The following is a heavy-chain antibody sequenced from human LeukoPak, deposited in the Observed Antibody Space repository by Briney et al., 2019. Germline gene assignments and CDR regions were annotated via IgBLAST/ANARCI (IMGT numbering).Heavy chain of an antibody. CDR1: GGSISSSNYY. CDR2: ISYSGSA. Sequence: SETLSLTCTVSGGSISSSNYYWGWIRQSPGKGLEWIGSISYSGSAYYNSSLKSRVTISVDTSKNQFSLKLSSVTAADTAVYYCVRDAAQYCSGGSCYYGKWFDPWGQGTLVTVSS. V-gene: IGHV4-39*07. D-gene: IGHD2-15*01. J-gene: IGHJ5*02. CDR3: VRDAAQYCSGGSCYYGKWFDP.